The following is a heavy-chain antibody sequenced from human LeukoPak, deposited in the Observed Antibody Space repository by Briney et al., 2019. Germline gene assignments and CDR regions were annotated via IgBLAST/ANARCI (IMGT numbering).Heavy chain of an antibody. CDR2: IYYTGDT. V-gene: IGHV4-30-4*07. Sequence: SETLSLTCAVSGGSISSDGYSWSWMRQPPGKGLEWIGSIYYTGDTYYNLSLKSRLTISVDTSKSQFSLNLSSVTAADTAVYYCARGFWFDPWGQGTLVTVSS. CDR3: ARGFWFDP. CDR1: GGSISSDGYS. J-gene: IGHJ5*02.